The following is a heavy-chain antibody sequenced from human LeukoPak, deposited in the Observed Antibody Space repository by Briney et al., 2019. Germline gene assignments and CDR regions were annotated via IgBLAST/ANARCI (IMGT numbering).Heavy chain of an antibody. CDR1: GGSISSSSYY. D-gene: IGHD2-15*01. CDR3: ARHSPYCSGGSCYSKYYYMDV. CDR2: IYYSGST. J-gene: IGHJ6*03. Sequence: SETLSLTXTVSGGSISSSSYYWGWIRQPPGKGLEWIGSIYYSGSTYYNPSLKSRVTISVDTSKNQFSLKLSSVTAADTAVYYCARHSPYCSGGSCYSKYYYMDVWGKGTTVTVSS. V-gene: IGHV4-39*01.